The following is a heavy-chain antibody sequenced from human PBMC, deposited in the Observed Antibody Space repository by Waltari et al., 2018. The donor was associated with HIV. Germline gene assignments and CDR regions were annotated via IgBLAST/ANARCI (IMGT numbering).Heavy chain of an antibody. CDR1: GFTFSSYA. J-gene: IGHJ6*02. V-gene: IGHV3-23*01. D-gene: IGHD3-10*01. Sequence: EVQLLESGGGLVQPGGSLRLSCAASGFTFSSYAMSWVRQAPGKGLEWVSAISGSGGSTYYADSVKGRFTISRDNSKNTLYLQMNSLRAEDTAVYYCAKVQRITMVRGVIIPPYYYYGMDVWGQGTTVTVSS. CDR2: ISGSGGST. CDR3: AKVQRITMVRGVIIPPYYYYGMDV.